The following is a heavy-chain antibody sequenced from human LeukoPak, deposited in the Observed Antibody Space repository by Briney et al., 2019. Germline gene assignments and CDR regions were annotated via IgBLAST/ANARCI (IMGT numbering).Heavy chain of an antibody. CDR1: GGSFSGYY. J-gene: IGHJ4*02. Sequence: SETLSLTCAVYGGSFSGYYWSWIRQPPGKGLEWIGEINHSGSTNYNPSLKSRVTISVDTSKNQFSLKLSSVTAADTAVYYCARVGKLTRCIAAAGGLDYWGQGTLVTVSS. D-gene: IGHD6-13*01. V-gene: IGHV4-34*01. CDR3: ARVGKLTRCIAAAGGLDY. CDR2: INHSGST.